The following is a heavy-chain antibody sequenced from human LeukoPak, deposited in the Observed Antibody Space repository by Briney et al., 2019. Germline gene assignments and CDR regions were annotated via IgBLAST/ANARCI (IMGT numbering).Heavy chain of an antibody. CDR2: ISGSGGST. J-gene: IGHJ4*02. CDR3: AKGAERYRSGSYYVDY. CDR1: GFTFSSYA. V-gene: IGHV3-23*01. Sequence: GGSLRLSCAASGFTFSSYAMSWVRQAPGKGLEWVSAISGSGGSTYYADSVKGRFTISRDNSKNTLYLQMNSLRAEDTAVYYCAKGAERYRSGSYYVDYWGQGTLVTVSS. D-gene: IGHD3-10*01.